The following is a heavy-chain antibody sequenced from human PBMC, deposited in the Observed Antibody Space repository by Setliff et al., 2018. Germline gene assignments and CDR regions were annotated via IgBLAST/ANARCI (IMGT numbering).Heavy chain of an antibody. V-gene: IGHV3-21*01. CDR3: ARGSLSGTTYPSDY. J-gene: IGHJ4*02. D-gene: IGHD1-7*01. CDR2: ISSNSNYI. CDR1: GFNLHVYT. Sequence: GESLTISCVASGFNLHVYTMEWVRQAPGKGLDWVSSISSNSNYIYTADSLKGRLTVSRDNAKNSLYLQLDSLTADDTAVYYCARGSLSGTTYPSDYWGQGTLVTVSS.